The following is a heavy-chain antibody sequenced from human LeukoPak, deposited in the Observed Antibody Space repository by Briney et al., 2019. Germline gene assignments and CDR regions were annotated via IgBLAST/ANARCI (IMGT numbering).Heavy chain of an antibody. V-gene: IGHV3-7*01. CDR3: AREEGRITIFGVLTGASDI. J-gene: IGHJ3*02. CDR1: GFTFSSYW. D-gene: IGHD3-3*01. Sequence: GGSLRLSCAASGFTFSSYWMSWVRQAPGKGLEWVANIKQDGSEKYYVDSVKGRFTISRDNAKNSLYLQMNSLRAEDTAVYYCAREEGRITIFGVLTGASDIWGQGTMVTVSS. CDR2: IKQDGSEK.